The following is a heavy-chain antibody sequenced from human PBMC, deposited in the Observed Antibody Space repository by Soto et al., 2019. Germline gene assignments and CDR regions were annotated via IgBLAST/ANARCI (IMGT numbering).Heavy chain of an antibody. Sequence: PSETLSLTCTVSGVSIGSCSYFRIWHRQYPGKGLEWIGSIHYSGSIYYSPSLRSRLTMSADTSKNQFSLKLSSVTVADTAVYYCTRGLDRAKLGYWGQGIQVTVSS. V-gene: IGHV4-31*03. CDR1: GVSIGSCSYF. CDR2: IHYSGSI. D-gene: IGHD1-26*01. J-gene: IGHJ4*02. CDR3: TRGLDRAKLGY.